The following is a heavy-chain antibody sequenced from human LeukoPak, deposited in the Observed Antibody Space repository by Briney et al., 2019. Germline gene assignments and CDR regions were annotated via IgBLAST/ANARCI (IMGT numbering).Heavy chain of an antibody. CDR3: ARDRRRRWEPIYYFDY. V-gene: IGHV3-7*01. CDR2: IKQDGSEK. Sequence: GGSLRLSCAASGFTFSSYWMSWARQAPGKGLEWVANIKQDGSEKYYVDSVKGRFTISRDNSKNTLYLQMNSLRAEDTAVYYCARDRRRRWEPIYYFDYWGQGTLVTVSS. CDR1: GFTFSSYW. D-gene: IGHD1-26*01. J-gene: IGHJ4*02.